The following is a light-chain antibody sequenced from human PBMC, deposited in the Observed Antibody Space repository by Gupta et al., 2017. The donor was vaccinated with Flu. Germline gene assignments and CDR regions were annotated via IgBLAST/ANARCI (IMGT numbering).Light chain of an antibody. CDR3: QYSDSGMSGWV. V-gene: IGLV1-40*01. J-gene: IGLJ3*02. Sequence: QSLLTQPPSVSGAPGQRVTIPCTGSSSNIGAGYEVHGYKQLHGTDPKPLIDGNSSRPSGVADRVSGDKTGTCASPDTNGLQAEDEADDYCQYSDSGMSGWVFGGGNKMTVL. CDR2: GNS. CDR1: SSNIGAGYE.